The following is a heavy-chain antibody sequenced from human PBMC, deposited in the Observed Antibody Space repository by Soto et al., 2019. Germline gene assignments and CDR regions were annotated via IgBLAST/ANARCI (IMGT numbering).Heavy chain of an antibody. J-gene: IGHJ5*02. D-gene: IGHD4-17*01. CDR1: GGSVSNSNYY. CDR2: VYYRGRS. V-gene: IGHV4-39*01. Sequence: SETLSLTCTVSGGSVSNSNYYWGWIRQSPGKGLEWIGSVYYRGRSYSKSSVKSRITISVDTSKNQFSLNLNSVTAADTAVYYCARATNPTTVSTPWFDPWGQGTLVTVSS. CDR3: ARATNPTTVSTPWFDP.